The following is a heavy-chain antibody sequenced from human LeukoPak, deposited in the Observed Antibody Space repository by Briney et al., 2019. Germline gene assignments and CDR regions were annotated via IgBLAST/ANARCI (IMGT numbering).Heavy chain of an antibody. CDR3: ARNFGGGDSSGPYY. CDR1: GFTFNDYG. J-gene: IGHJ4*02. D-gene: IGHD3-22*01. CDR2: INWNGGST. V-gene: IGHV3-20*04. Sequence: GGSLRLSCAASGFTFNDYGMSWVRQAPGKGLEWVSGINWNGGSTGYVDSVKGRLIISRDNAKNSLYLQMNSLRAEDTAFYYCARNFGGGDSSGPYYWGQGTLVTVSS.